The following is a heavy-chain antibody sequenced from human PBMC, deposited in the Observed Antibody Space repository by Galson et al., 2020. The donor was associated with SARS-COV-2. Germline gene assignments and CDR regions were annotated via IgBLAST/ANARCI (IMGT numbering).Heavy chain of an antibody. Sequence: GESLKISCKASGYTYTSYGISWVRQAPGQGLEWLGWISAYNGNTNYAQKLQGRVTMTTDTSTSTAYMELRSLRSDDTAVYYCARDDPMDIVVVPAALPNDYWGQGTLVTVSS. J-gene: IGHJ4*02. CDR3: ARDDPMDIVVVPAALPNDY. V-gene: IGHV1-18*01. CDR1: GYTYTSYG. D-gene: IGHD2-2*03. CDR2: ISAYNGNT.